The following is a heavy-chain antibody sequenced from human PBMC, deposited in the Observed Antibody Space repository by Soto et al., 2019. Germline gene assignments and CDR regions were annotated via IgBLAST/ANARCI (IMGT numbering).Heavy chain of an antibody. V-gene: IGHV1-45*02. Sequence: ASVKVSCKASGYTFTYRYLHWVRQAPGQALEWMGWITPFNGNTNYAQKFQDRVTITRDRSMSTAYMELSSLRSEDTAMYYCAATGAIFGPGALRNWGQGTLVTVSS. CDR1: GYTFTYRY. J-gene: IGHJ4*02. CDR3: AATGAIFGPGALRN. D-gene: IGHD3-3*01. CDR2: ITPFNGNT.